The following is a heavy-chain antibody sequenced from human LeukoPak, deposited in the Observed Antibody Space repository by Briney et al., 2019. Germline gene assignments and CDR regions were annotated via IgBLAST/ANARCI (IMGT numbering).Heavy chain of an antibody. V-gene: IGHV1-46*01. J-gene: IGHJ4*02. CDR3: ARRHKHYYQIDY. CDR1: GYTFTSYD. D-gene: IGHD1-26*01. CDR2: INPSGGST. Sequence: ASVKVSCKASGYTFTSYDMHWVRQAPGQGLEWMGIINPSGGSTSYAQIFQGRVTMTRDTSTTTVYMELSSLRSDDTAVFYCARRHKHYYQIDYWGQGTLVTVSS.